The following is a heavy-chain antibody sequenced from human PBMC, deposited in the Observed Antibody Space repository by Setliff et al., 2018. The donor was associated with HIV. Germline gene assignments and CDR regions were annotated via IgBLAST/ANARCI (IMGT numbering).Heavy chain of an antibody. D-gene: IGHD6-13*01. CDR3: ARGRYRSRWYASDHYYIDV. CDR2: VYTSGTT. J-gene: IGHJ6*03. CDR1: GDSISNYY. Sequence: SETLSLTCTVSGDSISNYYWSWIRQPAGKGLEWIGRVYTSGTTNYNPSLKSRVTMSVDTSKNQISLKLRSVTAADTAVYYCARGRYRSRWYASDHYYIDVWGKGTTVTVSS. V-gene: IGHV4-4*07.